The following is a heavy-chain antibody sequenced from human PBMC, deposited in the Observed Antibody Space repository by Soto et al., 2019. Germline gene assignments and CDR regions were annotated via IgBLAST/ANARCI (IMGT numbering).Heavy chain of an antibody. Sequence: QVQLVESGGGVVQPGRSLRLSCAASGFTFSSSAMHWVRQAPGKGLEWVALIWYDGTNKYYADSVKGRFTISRDNSKKTLYLEMNSLRAEDTAVYYCARDWNPGYCSGWDDDFFDIWGQGTMVTVSS. CDR1: GFTFSSSA. V-gene: IGHV3-33*01. J-gene: IGHJ3*02. D-gene: IGHD6-19*01. CDR2: IWYDGTNK. CDR3: ARDWNPGYCSGWDDDFFDI.